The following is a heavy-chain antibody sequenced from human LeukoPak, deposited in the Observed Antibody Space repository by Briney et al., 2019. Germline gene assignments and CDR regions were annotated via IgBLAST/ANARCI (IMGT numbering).Heavy chain of an antibody. Sequence: EASVKVSCKASRGTFSSYAISWVRQAPGQGLEWMGRIIPILGIANYAQKFQGRVTITADKSTSTAYMELSSLRSEDTAVYYCARGSLAAAGSNWFDPWGQGTLVTVSS. V-gene: IGHV1-69*04. J-gene: IGHJ5*02. CDR1: RGTFSSYA. D-gene: IGHD6-13*01. CDR3: ARGSLAAAGSNWFDP. CDR2: IIPILGIA.